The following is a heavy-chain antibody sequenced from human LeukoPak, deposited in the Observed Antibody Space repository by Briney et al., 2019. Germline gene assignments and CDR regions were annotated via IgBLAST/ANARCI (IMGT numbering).Heavy chain of an antibody. V-gene: IGHV1-2*02. CDR3: ARDKPGIVGVTATFDP. CDR1: GYTFTGYY. D-gene: IGHD1-26*01. J-gene: IGHJ5*02. Sequence: ASVKVSCKASGYTFTGYYMHWVRQAPGQGLEWMGWINPNSGGTNYAQKFQGRVTMTRDTSISTAYMELSRLRSDDTAVYYCARDKPGIVGVTATFDPWGQGTLVTVSS. CDR2: INPNSGGT.